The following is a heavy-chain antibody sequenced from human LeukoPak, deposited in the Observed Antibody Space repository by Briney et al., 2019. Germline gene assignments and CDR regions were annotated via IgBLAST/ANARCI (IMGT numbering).Heavy chain of an antibody. J-gene: IGHJ4*02. CDR1: GGSISSSSYY. CDR3: AREFPPNYDYVRGSYRYTWIDY. V-gene: IGHV4-61*01. CDR2: IYYSGST. Sequence: PSETLSLTCTVSGGSISSSSYYWGWIRQPPGKGLEWIGYIYYSGSTNYNPSLKSRVTISVDTSKNQFSLKLSSVTAADTAVYYCAREFPPNYDYVRGSYRYTWIDYWGQGTLVTVSS. D-gene: IGHD3-16*02.